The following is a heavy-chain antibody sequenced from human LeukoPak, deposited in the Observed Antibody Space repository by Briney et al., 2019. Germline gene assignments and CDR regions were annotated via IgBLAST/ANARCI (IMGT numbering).Heavy chain of an antibody. J-gene: IGHJ3*02. CDR1: GDSISSGDYY. D-gene: IGHD3-22*01. Sequence: PSETLSLTCTVSGDSISSGDYYWSWIRQPAGRGVEWIVRIYSSGSTNYTPSLKSRVTISVDTSKHQFSLKLSSVTAADTAVYFCARGPYSYDSSGAFDIWGQGTMVTVSS. CDR2: IYSSGST. V-gene: IGHV4-61*02. CDR3: ARGPYSYDSSGAFDI.